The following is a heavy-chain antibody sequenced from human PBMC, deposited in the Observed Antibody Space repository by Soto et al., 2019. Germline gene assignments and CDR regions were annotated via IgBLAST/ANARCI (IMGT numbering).Heavy chain of an antibody. CDR1: GFTFSSYA. CDR3: AGGVDTGYFYY. J-gene: IGHJ4*02. Sequence: QVQLVESGGGVVQPGRSLRLSCAASGFTFSSYAMHWVRQAPGKGLEWVAVISYDGSNKYYADSVKGRFTISRDNSKNTLYLQMNSLRAEDTAVDYCAGGVDTGYFYYCGQGTLVTVSS. D-gene: IGHD5-18*01. CDR2: ISYDGSNK. V-gene: IGHV3-30-3*01.